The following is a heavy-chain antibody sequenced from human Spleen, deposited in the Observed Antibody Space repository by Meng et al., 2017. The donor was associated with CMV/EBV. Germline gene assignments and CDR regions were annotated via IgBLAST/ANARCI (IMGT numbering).Heavy chain of an antibody. Sequence: GGTISSGGYCRSWIRQHQGKGLEWIGYVYYSGSTYYNPSLKSRVTISVDTSKNQFSLKLSSVTAADTAVYYCARALHTGTTNWFDPWGQGTLVTVSS. V-gene: IGHV4-31*02. CDR1: GGTISSGGYC. CDR3: ARALHTGTTNWFDP. J-gene: IGHJ5*02. CDR2: VYYSGST. D-gene: IGHD1-1*01.